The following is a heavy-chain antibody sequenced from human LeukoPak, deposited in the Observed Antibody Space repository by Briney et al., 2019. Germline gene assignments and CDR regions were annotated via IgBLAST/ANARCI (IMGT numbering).Heavy chain of an antibody. D-gene: IGHD6-25*01. CDR1: GGTFSSYA. CDR2: IIPIFGTA. Sequence: ASVKVSCKASGGTFSSYAISWVRQAPGQGLEWMGGIIPIFGTANYAQKFQGRVTITADESTSTAYMELSSLRSEDTAVYYCGKMVLYGYGSGLWSFAYWGQGTLVTVPS. CDR3: GKMVLYGYGSGLWSFAY. V-gene: IGHV1-69*13. J-gene: IGHJ4*02.